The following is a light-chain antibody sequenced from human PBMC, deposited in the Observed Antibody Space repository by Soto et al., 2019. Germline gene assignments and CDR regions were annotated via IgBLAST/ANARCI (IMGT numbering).Light chain of an antibody. CDR3: QQFNAYPLT. J-gene: IGKJ4*01. Sequence: DIQLTQSPSFLSASVGDRVTISCRASQGISDYLAWYQQKPGKAPRLLIYGASTLQSGVPSRFSGSASGTEFTLTISSLQPEDFATYFCQQFNAYPLTFGGGTKLEIK. CDR2: GAS. CDR1: QGISDY. V-gene: IGKV1-9*01.